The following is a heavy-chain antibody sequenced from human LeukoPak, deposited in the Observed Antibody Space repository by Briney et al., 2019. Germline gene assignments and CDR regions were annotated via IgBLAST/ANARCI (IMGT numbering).Heavy chain of an antibody. D-gene: IGHD4-23*01. CDR3: ARGRDYYGGNLNFDY. CDR1: GGSFSGYY. J-gene: IGHJ4*02. V-gene: IGHV4-34*01. Sequence: SETLSLTCAVYGGSFSGYYWSWIRQPPGKGLEWIGEINHSGSTNYNPSLKSRVTISVDTSKDQFSLKLSSVTAADTAVYYYARGRDYYGGNLNFDYWGQGTLVTVSS. CDR2: INHSGST.